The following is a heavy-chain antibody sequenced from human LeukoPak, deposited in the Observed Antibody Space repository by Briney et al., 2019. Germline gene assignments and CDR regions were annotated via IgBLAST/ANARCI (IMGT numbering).Heavy chain of an antibody. CDR3: AKVAPMVRGVIIPYFDY. CDR1: GFTFSSYG. Sequence: GGSLRLSCAASGFTFSSYGMSWVRQAPGKGLEWVSAISGSGGSTYYADSVKGRFTISRDNSKNTLYLQMNSLRAEDTAVYYCAKVAPMVRGVIIPYFDYWGQGTLVTVSS. V-gene: IGHV3-23*01. D-gene: IGHD3-10*01. CDR2: ISGSGGST. J-gene: IGHJ4*02.